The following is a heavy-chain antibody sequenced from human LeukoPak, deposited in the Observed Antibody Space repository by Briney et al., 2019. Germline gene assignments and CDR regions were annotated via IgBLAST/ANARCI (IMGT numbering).Heavy chain of an antibody. V-gene: IGHV4-59*08. J-gene: IGHJ2*01. D-gene: IGHD6-13*01. CDR2: IYSRGT. CDR3: ARHHGSWTDWYFDL. CDR1: GGSIGSYF. Sequence: PSETLSLTCTVSGGSIGSYFWSWIRQPPGKGLEWIGYIYSRGTDYNPSLKSRVTISVDTFTNHFSLSLYSVTAADTALYYCARHHGSWTDWYFDLLGRGTLVIVSP.